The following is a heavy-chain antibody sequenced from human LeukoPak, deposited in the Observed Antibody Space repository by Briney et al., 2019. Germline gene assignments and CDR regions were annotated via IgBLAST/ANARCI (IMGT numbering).Heavy chain of an antibody. V-gene: IGHV4-59*01. Sequence: SETLSLTCTVSGGSIGSYYWSWIRQPPGKGLEWIGYIYYSGSTNYNTSLKSRVTISVDTSKNQFSLKLSSVTAADTAVYYCARDLGLYDSGTPYNLFDPWGQGTLVTVSS. J-gene: IGHJ5*02. CDR2: IYYSGST. CDR1: GGSIGSYY. CDR3: ARDLGLYDSGTPYNLFDP. D-gene: IGHD3-10*01.